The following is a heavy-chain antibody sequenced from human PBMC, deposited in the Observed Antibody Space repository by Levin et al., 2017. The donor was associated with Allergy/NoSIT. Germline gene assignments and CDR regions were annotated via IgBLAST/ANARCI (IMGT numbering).Heavy chain of an antibody. Sequence: AGGSLRLSCAASGFTFEDHGMHWVRQAPGRGLEWVSGTVPAGGTSYADSVKGRFTISRENAQNSLSLQMNSLRAGDTAVYYCAREYVDPGHWYFDLWGRGTLVTVSS. CDR2: TVPAGGT. V-gene: IGHV3-13*01. CDR3: AREYVDPGHWYFDL. CDR1: GFTFEDHG. J-gene: IGHJ2*01. D-gene: IGHD3-9*01.